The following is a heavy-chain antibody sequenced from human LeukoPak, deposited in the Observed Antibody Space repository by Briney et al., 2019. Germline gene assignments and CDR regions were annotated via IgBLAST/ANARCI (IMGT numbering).Heavy chain of an antibody. CDR2: VVVGSGDS. CDR1: GFTFSTSA. J-gene: IGHJ4*02. D-gene: IGHD3-22*01. CDR3: ARDHYDSSGYYLDY. Sequence: SVKVSCKASGFTFSTSAMQWVRQARGQRLEWIGWVVVGSGDSNYAQKFEERLTITWDTSISTAYMELSRLRSDDTAVYYCARDHYDSSGYYLDYWGQGTLVTVSS. V-gene: IGHV1-58*02.